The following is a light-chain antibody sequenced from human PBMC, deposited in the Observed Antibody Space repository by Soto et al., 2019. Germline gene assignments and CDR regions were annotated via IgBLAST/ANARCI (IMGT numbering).Light chain of an antibody. V-gene: IGKV1-39*01. CDR3: QQSYSTLYT. CDR2: AAS. J-gene: IGKJ2*01. Sequence: DIQMTQSPSSLSASVGDRVTITCRASKSISSYLNWYQQKPGKAPKLLIYAASSLQSGVPSRFSGSGSGTDFTLTISSRQPEDFATYYCQQSYSTLYTFGQGTKLEIK. CDR1: KSISSY.